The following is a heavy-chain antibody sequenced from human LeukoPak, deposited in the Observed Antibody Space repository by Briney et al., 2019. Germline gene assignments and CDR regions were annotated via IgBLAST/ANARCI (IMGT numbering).Heavy chain of an antibody. CDR2: ISSSSSYI. J-gene: IGHJ3*02. V-gene: IGHV3-21*01. D-gene: IGHD1-26*01. CDR3: ASDPSGSYFRAFDI. CDR1: GFTFSSYS. Sequence: GGPLRLSCAASGFTFSSYSMNWVRQAPGKGLEWVSSISSSSSYIYYADSVKGRFTISRDNAKNSLYLQMNSLRAEDTAVYYCASDPSGSYFRAFDIWGQGTMVTVSS.